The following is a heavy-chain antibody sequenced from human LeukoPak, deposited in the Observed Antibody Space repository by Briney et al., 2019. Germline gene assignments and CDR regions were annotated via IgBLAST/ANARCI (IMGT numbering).Heavy chain of an antibody. D-gene: IGHD2-2*01. Sequence: GASVKVSCKASGYTFTGYYMHWVRQAPGQGLEWMGWINPNSGGTNYAQKFQGRVTMTEDTSTDTAYMELSSLRSEDTAVYYCATDRCSSTSCYREGFDYWGQGTLVTVSS. CDR1: GYTFTGYY. V-gene: IGHV1-2*02. CDR2: INPNSGGT. CDR3: ATDRCSSTSCYREGFDY. J-gene: IGHJ4*02.